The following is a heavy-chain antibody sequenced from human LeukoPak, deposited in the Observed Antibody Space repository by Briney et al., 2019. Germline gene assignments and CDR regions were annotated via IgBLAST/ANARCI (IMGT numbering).Heavy chain of an antibody. J-gene: IGHJ5*02. CDR1: GGTFTSYA. D-gene: IGHD6-19*01. CDR3: ARVVVAGDIWWFDP. V-gene: IGHV1-69*05. Sequence: SVKVSCKASGGTFTSYAISWVRQAPGQGLEWMGGIIPIFGTANYAQKFQGRVTITTDESTSTAYMELSNLRSEDTAVYYCARVVVAGDIWWFDPWGQGTLVTVSS. CDR2: IIPIFGTA.